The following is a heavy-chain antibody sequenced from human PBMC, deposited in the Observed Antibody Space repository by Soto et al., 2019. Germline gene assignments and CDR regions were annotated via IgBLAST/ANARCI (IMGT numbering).Heavy chain of an antibody. Sequence: GGSLRLSCAASGFTFSSYGMHWVRQAPGKGLEWVAVIWYDGSNKYYADSVKGRFTISRDNSKNTLYLQMNSLRAEDTAVYYCARVTRAAAVAGAPVDYWGQGTLVTVSS. D-gene: IGHD6-13*01. CDR3: ARVTRAAAVAGAPVDY. CDR1: GFTFSSYG. CDR2: IWYDGSNK. V-gene: IGHV3-33*01. J-gene: IGHJ4*02.